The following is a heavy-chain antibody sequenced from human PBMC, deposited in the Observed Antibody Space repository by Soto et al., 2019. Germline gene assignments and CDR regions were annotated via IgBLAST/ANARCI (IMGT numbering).Heavy chain of an antibody. J-gene: IGHJ4*02. D-gene: IGHD2-8*02. CDR3: AKGRGAGGDFDY. CDR2: ASMGGGT. CDR1: GSTLTSYA. Sequence: GGSLSLSCAVSGSTLTSYAMGWDRQGPGKGLGWVEAASMGGGTPNAEPARGRFTISRDNSKNTLTLQMNSLTAEHTAVYFCAKGRGAGGDFDYWGQGTMVTVSS. V-gene: IGHV3-23*01.